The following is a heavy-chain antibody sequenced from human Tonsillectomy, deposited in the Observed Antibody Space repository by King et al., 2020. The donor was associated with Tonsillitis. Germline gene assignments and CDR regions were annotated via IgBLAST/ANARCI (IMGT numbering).Heavy chain of an antibody. D-gene: IGHD3-10*01. CDR1: GFTFSKYA. CDR3: AKHRTDYYGSGSYFDS. J-gene: IGHJ4*02. CDR2: ISDSGDST. Sequence: VQLVESGGGLVQPGGSLRLSCAASGFTFSKYAMSWVRQAPGEGLEWVTGISDSGDSTNYADSVKGRFTISRDNSKNTLSLQMNSLRAEDTAVYHCAKHRTDYYGSGSYFDSWGQGTLVTVSS. V-gene: IGHV3-23*04.